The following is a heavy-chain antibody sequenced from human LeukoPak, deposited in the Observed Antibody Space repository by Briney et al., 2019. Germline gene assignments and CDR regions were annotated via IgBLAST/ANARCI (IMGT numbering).Heavy chain of an antibody. CDR3: ARDRNWGPSYFDY. V-gene: IGHV3-48*04. CDR1: GFTFSSYS. Sequence: GGSLRLSCAASGFTFSSYSMNWVRQAPGKGLEWVSYISSSSSTIYYADSVKGRFTISRDNAKNSLYLQMNSLRAEDTAVYYCARDRNWGPSYFDYWGQGTPVTVSS. J-gene: IGHJ4*02. CDR2: ISSSSSTI. D-gene: IGHD7-27*01.